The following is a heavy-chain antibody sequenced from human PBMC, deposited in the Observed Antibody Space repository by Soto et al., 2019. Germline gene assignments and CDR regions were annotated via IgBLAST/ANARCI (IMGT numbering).Heavy chain of an antibody. J-gene: IGHJ4*02. CDR1: GFTFNSYG. V-gene: IGHV3-30*18. CDR3: AKRRGQYYDFWSGYYFDH. CDR2: ILYDGTNR. Sequence: GGSLRLSCEASGFTFNSYGMHWVRQSPGKGLEWVAGILYDGTNRYYADSVKGRFTISRDNSKNTLYLQMNSLRVEDTAVYYCAKRRGQYYDFWSGYYFDHWGQGTLVTVSS. D-gene: IGHD3-3*01.